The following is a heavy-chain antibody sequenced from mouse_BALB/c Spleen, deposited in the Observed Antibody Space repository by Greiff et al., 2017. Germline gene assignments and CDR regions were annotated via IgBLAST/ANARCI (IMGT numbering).Heavy chain of an antibody. CDR2: ISYSGST. D-gene: IGHD1-1*01. CDR3: ARVRDLSYSFYAMDY. Sequence: VQLKESGPGLVKPSQSLSLTCTVTGYSITSDYAWNWIRQFPGNKLEWMGYISYSGSTSYNPSLKSRISITRDTSKNQFFLQLNSVTTEDTATYYCARVRDLSYSFYAMDYWGQGTSVTVSS. J-gene: IGHJ4*01. V-gene: IGHV3-2*02. CDR1: GYSITSDYA.